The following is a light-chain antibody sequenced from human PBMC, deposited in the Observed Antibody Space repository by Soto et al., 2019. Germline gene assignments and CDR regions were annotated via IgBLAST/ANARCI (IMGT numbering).Light chain of an antibody. CDR1: QGIRND. V-gene: IGKV1-6*01. J-gene: IGKJ4*01. Sequence: IQITPSPSSPSASIGDGVTLTCRASQGIRNDLSWYQQKPGKAPKLLMYATSRLQSGVPSRFSGSGSGTDFTLTISSLQPEDFATYYCLQDYSFPRTFGGGTKVDIK. CDR3: LQDYSFPRT. CDR2: ATS.